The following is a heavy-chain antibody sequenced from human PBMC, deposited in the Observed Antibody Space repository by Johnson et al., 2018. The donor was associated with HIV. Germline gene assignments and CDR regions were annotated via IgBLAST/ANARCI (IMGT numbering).Heavy chain of an antibody. Sequence: QVQLVESGGGVVQPGRSLRLSCAASGFTFSSYAMHWVRQAPGKGLEWVAVKSYDGSNKYYADSVKGRFTISRDNSKNTLYLQMNSLRAEDTAVYYCAKTYSGSNRDAFDIWGQGTMVTVSS. CDR1: GFTFSSYA. CDR3: AKTYSGSNRDAFDI. CDR2: KSYDGSNK. J-gene: IGHJ3*02. V-gene: IGHV3-30*18. D-gene: IGHD1-26*01.